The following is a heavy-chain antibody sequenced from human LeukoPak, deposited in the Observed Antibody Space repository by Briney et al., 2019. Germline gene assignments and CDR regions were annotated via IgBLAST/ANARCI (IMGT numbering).Heavy chain of an antibody. CDR2: IYYSGST. Sequence: SSETLSLTCTVSGGSISSGGYSWSWIRQHPGKGLEWIGYIYYSGSTYYNPSLKSRVTISVDTSKNQFSLKLSSVTAADTAVYYCARGPNGRWFDPWGQGTLVTVSS. CDR1: GGSISSGGYS. V-gene: IGHV4-31*03. CDR3: ARGPNGRWFDP. D-gene: IGHD1-1*01. J-gene: IGHJ5*02.